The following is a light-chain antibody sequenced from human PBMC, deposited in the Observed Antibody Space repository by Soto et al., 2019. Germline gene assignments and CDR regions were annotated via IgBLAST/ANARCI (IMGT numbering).Light chain of an antibody. Sequence: QPVLTQSPSASASLGASVKLTCTLSSGHITYAIAWHQHQPDKGPRYLMRLNSDGSHNKGDGIPDRFSGSSSGAERYLTISSLQSEDEADYYCQTWGTGFRVFGGGTKVTVL. CDR3: QTWGTGFRV. CDR2: LNSDGSH. V-gene: IGLV4-69*01. CDR1: SGHITYA. J-gene: IGLJ3*02.